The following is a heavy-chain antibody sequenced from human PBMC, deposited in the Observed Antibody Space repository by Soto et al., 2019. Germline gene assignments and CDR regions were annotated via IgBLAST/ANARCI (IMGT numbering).Heavy chain of an antibody. CDR1: GGFISSSNYY. CDR2: IFCSGST. D-gene: IGHD3-9*01. V-gene: IGHV4-39*01. Sequence: SETLSLTCTVSGGFISSSNYYWGWLRQAPGKELEWIGSIFCSGSTYHSPSLKSRVTMSVDTSKTAFSLQMTYVTAADTAVYYCARHRLVSRYFDLWGRGTLVTVSS. CDR3: ARHRLVSRYFDL. J-gene: IGHJ2*01.